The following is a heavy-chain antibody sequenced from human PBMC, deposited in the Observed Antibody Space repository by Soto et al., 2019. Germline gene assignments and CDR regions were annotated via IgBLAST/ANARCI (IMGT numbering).Heavy chain of an antibody. CDR3: TKGCSSSSNCYIIDY. D-gene: IGHD2-15*01. J-gene: IGHJ4*02. V-gene: IGHV3-30*18. Sequence: QVQLVESGGGVVQPGRSLRLSCAASGFTFSSNGMHWVRQAPGKGLEWVAVMSNDGSHTSHADSAKGRFTISRDNSKNTLYLQMNSLRAEDSGIYYCTKGCSSSSNCYIIDYWGQGALVTVSS. CDR2: MSNDGSHT. CDR1: GFTFSSNG.